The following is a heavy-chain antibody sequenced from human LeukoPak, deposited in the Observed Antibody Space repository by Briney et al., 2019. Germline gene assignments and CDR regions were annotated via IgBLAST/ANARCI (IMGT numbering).Heavy chain of an antibody. D-gene: IGHD5-18*01. V-gene: IGHV3-23*01. Sequence: SGGSLRLSCATSGFPFETNAMSWVRQAPGKGLEWVATIGNTETFYADSVTGRFTISRDNSKNTVNLQMNRLRVEDTVIYYCAKDWIQFNRVFDCFDSWGQGTLVTVSS. CDR2: IGNTET. CDR3: AKDWIQFNRVFDCFDS. CDR1: GFPFETNA. J-gene: IGHJ4*02.